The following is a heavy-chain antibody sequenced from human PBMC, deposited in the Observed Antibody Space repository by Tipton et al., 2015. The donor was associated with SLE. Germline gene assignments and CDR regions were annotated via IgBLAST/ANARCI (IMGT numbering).Heavy chain of an antibody. CDR2: ISGSGGST. CDR1: GFTFSSYA. D-gene: IGHD6-13*01. CDR3: AKGGHSSSWERPDAFDI. Sequence: SLRLSCAASGFTFSSYAMSWVRQAPGKGLEWVSAISGSGGSTYYADSVKGRFTISRDNSKNTLYLQMNSLGAEDTAVYYCAKGGHSSSWERPDAFDIWGQGTMVTVSS. J-gene: IGHJ3*02. V-gene: IGHV3-23*01.